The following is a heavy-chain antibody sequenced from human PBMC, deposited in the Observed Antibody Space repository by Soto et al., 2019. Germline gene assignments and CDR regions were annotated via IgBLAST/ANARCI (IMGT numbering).Heavy chain of an antibody. J-gene: IGHJ6*02. V-gene: IGHV3-15*01. Sequence: PGGSLRLSCEASGFTFSNAWMNWVRQGPGKGLEWLGRIKSKVDGGTADYGAATKGRFSISRDDLKNMLYLQMNSLKPDDTAVYYCTTLSYLYYDGMDVWRQRTTVTVSS. CDR3: TTLSYLYYDGMDV. D-gene: IGHD2-2*01. CDR2: IKSKVDGGTA. CDR1: GFTFSNAW.